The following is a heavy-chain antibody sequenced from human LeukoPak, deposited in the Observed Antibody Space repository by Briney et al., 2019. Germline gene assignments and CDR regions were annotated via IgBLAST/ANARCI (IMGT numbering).Heavy chain of an antibody. CDR1: GYTFTDSD. CDR2: MNPNSGNT. Sequence: ASVKVSCKASGYTFTDSDINWVRQATGQGLEWMGWMNPNSGNTGYAQKFQGRVTMTKNTSISTAYMELSSLRSEDTAVYYCARQVYCSSTSCYDAFDIWGQGTMVTVSS. D-gene: IGHD2-2*01. J-gene: IGHJ3*02. V-gene: IGHV1-8*01. CDR3: ARQVYCSSTSCYDAFDI.